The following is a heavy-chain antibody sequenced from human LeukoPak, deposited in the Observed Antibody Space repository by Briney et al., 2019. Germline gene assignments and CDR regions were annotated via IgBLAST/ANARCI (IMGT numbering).Heavy chain of an antibody. D-gene: IGHD5-18*01. CDR2: INHSGST. V-gene: IGHV4-34*01. CDR3: ARARTRLWGFDY. Sequence: SETLSLTCAVYGGSFSGYYWSWIRQPPGKGLEWIGEINHSGSTSYNPSLKSRVTISVDTSKNQFSLKLSSVTAADTAVYYCARARTRLWGFDYWGQGTLVTVSS. CDR1: GGSFSGYY. J-gene: IGHJ4*02.